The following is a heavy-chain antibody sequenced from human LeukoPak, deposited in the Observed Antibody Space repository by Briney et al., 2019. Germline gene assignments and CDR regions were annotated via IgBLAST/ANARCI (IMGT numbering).Heavy chain of an antibody. CDR3: ARGPEDYGDYDGLIDY. Sequence: GGSLRLSCAASGFTFSDYYVSWIRQAPGKGLEWVSYISSSSSYTNYADSVKGRFTISRDNAKNSLYLQMNSLRAEDTAVYYCARGPEDYGDYDGLIDYWGQGTLVTVSS. CDR2: ISSSSSYT. D-gene: IGHD4-17*01. CDR1: GFTFSDYY. J-gene: IGHJ4*02. V-gene: IGHV3-11*06.